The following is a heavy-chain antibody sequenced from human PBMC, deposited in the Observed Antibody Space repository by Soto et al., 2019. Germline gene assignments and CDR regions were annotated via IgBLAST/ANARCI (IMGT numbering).Heavy chain of an antibody. CDR1: GGSIISSNW. Sequence: TSETLSLTCAFSGGSIISSNWWSWVRQPPGKGLEWIGEIYHSGSTNYNPSLKSRVTISVDKSKNQFSLKLSSVTAADTAVYYCARIRAAAGYYYGMDVWGQGTTVTVSS. V-gene: IGHV4-4*02. D-gene: IGHD6-13*01. CDR3: ARIRAAAGYYYGMDV. CDR2: IYHSGST. J-gene: IGHJ6*02.